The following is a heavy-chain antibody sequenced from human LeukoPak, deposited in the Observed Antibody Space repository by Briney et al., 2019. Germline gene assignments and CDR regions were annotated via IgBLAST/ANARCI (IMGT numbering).Heavy chain of an antibody. Sequence: GGSLRLSCTASGFTFGGYAMSLVRQAPGKGLEWVGFIRSKAYGGTTEYAASVKGRFTISRDDSKSIAHLQMNSLKTEDTAVYYCTSPDLHYYGSGGYGMDVWGQGTTVTVSS. CDR3: TSPDLHYYGSGGYGMDV. J-gene: IGHJ6*02. CDR1: GFTFGGYA. V-gene: IGHV3-49*04. D-gene: IGHD3-10*01. CDR2: IRSKAYGGTT.